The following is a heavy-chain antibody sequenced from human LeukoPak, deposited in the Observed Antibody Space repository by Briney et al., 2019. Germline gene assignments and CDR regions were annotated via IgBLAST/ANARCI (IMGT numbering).Heavy chain of an antibody. V-gene: IGHV1-46*01. Sequence: ASVKVSCKASGYSFTSYGLNWVRQAPGQGLEWMGIINPNRGSTSYAQKFRGRVTMTRDMSTSTVYMELSSLRSEDTAVYYCETGGHVRVYDSSAYYGHYWGQGTLVTVSS. J-gene: IGHJ4*02. CDR1: GYSFTSYG. CDR3: ETGGHVRVYDSSAYYGHY. D-gene: IGHD3-22*01. CDR2: INPNRGST.